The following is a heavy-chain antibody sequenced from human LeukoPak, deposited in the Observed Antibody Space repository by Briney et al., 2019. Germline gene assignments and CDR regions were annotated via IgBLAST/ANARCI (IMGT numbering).Heavy chain of an antibody. Sequence: SETLSLTCTVSGGSISSSSYYWGWIRQPPGKGLEWIGSIYYSGSTYYNPSLKSRVTISVDTSKNQFSLKLSSVTAADTAVYYCARRVLLWFGEFRFDPWGQGTLVTVSS. V-gene: IGHV4-39*01. CDR3: ARRVLLWFGEFRFDP. D-gene: IGHD3-10*01. J-gene: IGHJ5*02. CDR1: GGSISSSSYY. CDR2: IYYSGST.